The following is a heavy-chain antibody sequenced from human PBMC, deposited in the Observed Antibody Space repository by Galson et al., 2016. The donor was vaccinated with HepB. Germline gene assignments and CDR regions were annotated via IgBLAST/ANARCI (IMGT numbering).Heavy chain of an antibody. J-gene: IGHJ4*02. CDR3: AGVYTGTWSFDY. CDR1: GVSITTYY. Sequence: ETLSLTCTVSGVSITTYYWSWIRQAPGKGLEWIGYNRYTGTAKYNPSLGGRVTISVDTSRRQNSLNLTSVTAADTAVYFCAGVYTGTWSFDYWGQGVLVTVSS. V-gene: IGHV4-59*13. CDR2: NRYTGTA. D-gene: IGHD6-13*01.